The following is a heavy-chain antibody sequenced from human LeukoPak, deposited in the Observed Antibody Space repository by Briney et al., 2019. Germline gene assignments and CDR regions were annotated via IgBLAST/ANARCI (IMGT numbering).Heavy chain of an antibody. V-gene: IGHV3-66*02. CDR2: IYSGGST. CDR3: VRGISIAAPLFYFDY. J-gene: IGHJ4*02. Sequence: GGSLRLSCAASGFTVSINYMSWVRQAPGKGLECVSNIYSGGSTSYADSVKGRFTISRDNSKQTLYLQMNSLRVEDTAIYYCVRGISIAAPLFYFDYWGQGTLVTVSS. CDR1: GFTVSINY. D-gene: IGHD6-13*01.